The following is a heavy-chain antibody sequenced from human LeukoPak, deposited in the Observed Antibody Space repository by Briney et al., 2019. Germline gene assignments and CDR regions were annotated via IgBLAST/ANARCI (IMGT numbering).Heavy chain of an antibody. V-gene: IGHV1-2*02. CDR3: ARVYCSSTSCYLDY. CDR1: GYTFTGYY. D-gene: IGHD2-2*01. J-gene: IGHJ4*02. Sequence: ASVKVSCKASGYTFTGYYMHWVRQAPGQGLEWMGWINPNSGGTNYAQKFQGSLTMTRDTSISTAYMELSRLRSDDTAVYYCARVYCSSTSCYLDYWGQGTLVTVSS. CDR2: INPNSGGT.